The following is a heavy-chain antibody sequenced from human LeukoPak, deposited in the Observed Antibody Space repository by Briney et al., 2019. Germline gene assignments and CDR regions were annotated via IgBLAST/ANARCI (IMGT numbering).Heavy chain of an antibody. D-gene: IGHD2-2*01. J-gene: IGHJ4*02. CDR3: ARSRVPAAIGYFDY. V-gene: IGHV4-4*07. CDR1: GGSITRYY. CDR2: SYTRGST. Sequence: SETLSLTCTVSGGSITRYYWSWIRQPAGKGLEWIGRSYTRGSTNYNPSLTSLVTMSVDTSKHQYSLKLSSVTAADTAVYYCARSRVPAAIGYFDYWGQGTLVTVSS.